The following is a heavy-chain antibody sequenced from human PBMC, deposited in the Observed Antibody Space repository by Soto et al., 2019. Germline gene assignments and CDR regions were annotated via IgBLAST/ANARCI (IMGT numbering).Heavy chain of an antibody. CDR3: GKVLVGATGHTDSDS. CDR2: IDYNGVT. Sequence: QVQLQESGPGLVKPSETLSLTCTVSGGSIYRSGYYWGWIRQPPGRGLEWIGNIDYNGVTYSNPSLKSRVTISRDTSKNQFSLKLTSVTAADTDLYYCGKVLVGATGHTDSDSWGPGTLVAVSS. V-gene: IGHV4-39*01. CDR1: GGSIYRSGYY. J-gene: IGHJ4*02. D-gene: IGHD2-15*01.